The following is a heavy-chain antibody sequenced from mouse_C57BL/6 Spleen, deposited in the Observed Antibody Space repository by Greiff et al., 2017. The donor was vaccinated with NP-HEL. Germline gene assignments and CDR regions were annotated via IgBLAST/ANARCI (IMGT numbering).Heavy chain of an antibody. CDR2: ISSGGDYI. CDR1: GFTFSSYA. V-gene: IGHV5-9-1*02. J-gene: IGHJ2*01. Sequence: EVQGVESGEGLVKPGGSLKLSCAASGFTFSSYAMSWVRQTPEKRLEWVAYISSGGDYIYYADTVKGRFTISRDNARNTLYLQMSSLKSEDTAMYYCTRGDYGSPFDYWGQGTTLTVSS. D-gene: IGHD1-1*01. CDR3: TRGDYGSPFDY.